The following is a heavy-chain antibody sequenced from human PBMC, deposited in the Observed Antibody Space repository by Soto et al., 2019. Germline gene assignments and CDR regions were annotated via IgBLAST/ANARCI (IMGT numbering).Heavy chain of an antibody. Sequence: SETLSLTCAVYGGSFSGYYWSWIRQPPGKGLEWIGEINHSGSTNYNPSLKSRVTISVDTSKNQFSLKLSSVTAADTAVYYCVSSLEYSSSSLPDYWGQGTLVTVSS. CDR1: GGSFSGYY. J-gene: IGHJ4*02. CDR2: INHSGST. D-gene: IGHD6-6*01. CDR3: VSSLEYSSSSLPDY. V-gene: IGHV4-34*01.